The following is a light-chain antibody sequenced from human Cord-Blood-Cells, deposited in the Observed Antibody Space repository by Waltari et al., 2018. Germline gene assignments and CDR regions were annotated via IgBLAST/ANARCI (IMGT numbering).Light chain of an antibody. CDR1: QRISSY. V-gene: IGKV1-39*01. CDR3: QQSYSTPFT. Sequence: DTQMNQSPSSLSASAGDRVTITCRASQRISSYLNRYQQKPGKAPKLLIYAASSLQSGVPSMFSGRGSGTDFTLTISSLQPEDFATYYGQQSYSTPFTFGPVTKVDIK. J-gene: IGKJ3*01. CDR2: AAS.